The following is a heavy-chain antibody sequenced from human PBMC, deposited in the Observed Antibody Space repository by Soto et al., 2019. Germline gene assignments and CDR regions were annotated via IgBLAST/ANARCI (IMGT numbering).Heavy chain of an antibody. CDR2: ISHTGST. J-gene: IGHJ5*02. CDR3: ARAVAPYLGTWFDP. CDR1: GGSISSGNSYS. V-gene: IGHV4-30-2*01. D-gene: IGHD3-16*01. Sequence: QLQLQESGSGLVKPSQTLSLTCAVSGGSISSGNSYSWSWIRQPPGKGLEWIGSISHTGSTSYNPSLKGRVPMSVDKSKNQFSLKLSSVTAADMAVYYCARAVAPYLGTWFDPWGQGTLVIVSS.